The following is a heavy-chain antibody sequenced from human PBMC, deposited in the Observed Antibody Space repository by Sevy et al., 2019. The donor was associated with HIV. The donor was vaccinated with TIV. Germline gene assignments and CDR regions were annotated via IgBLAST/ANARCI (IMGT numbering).Heavy chain of an antibody. Sequence: ASVKVSCKVSGYTLTELSMHWVRQAPGKGLEWMGGFDPEDGETIYAQKFQRRVTMTEDTSTDTAYMELSSLRSEDTAVYYCATGLTTATEIDFDYWGQGTLVTVSS. J-gene: IGHJ4*02. CDR3: ATGLTTATEIDFDY. CDR1: GYTLTELS. CDR2: FDPEDGET. D-gene: IGHD4-17*01. V-gene: IGHV1-24*01.